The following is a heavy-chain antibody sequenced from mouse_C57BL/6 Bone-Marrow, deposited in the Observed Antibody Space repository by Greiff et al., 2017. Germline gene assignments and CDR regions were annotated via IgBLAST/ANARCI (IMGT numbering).Heavy chain of an antibody. CDR1: GYTFTSYW. V-gene: IGHV1-69*01. J-gene: IGHJ4*01. CDR3: ARKRPNYAKDY. Sequence: QVQLQQPGAELVMPGASVKLSCKASGYTFTSYWMHWVKQRPGQGLEWIGEIDPSDSYTNYNQKFKGKSTLTVDKSSSTAYMQLSSLTSEDSAVYYCARKRPNYAKDYWGQGTSGTGPS. CDR2: IDPSDSYT.